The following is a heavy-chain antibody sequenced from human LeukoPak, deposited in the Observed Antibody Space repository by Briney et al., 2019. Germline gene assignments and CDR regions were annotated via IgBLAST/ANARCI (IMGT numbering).Heavy chain of an antibody. J-gene: IGHJ6*03. V-gene: IGHV4-34*01. CDR2: INHSGTI. D-gene: IGHD2-2*01. CDR1: GGSFSGYY. Sequence: SETLSLTCAVYGGSFSGYYWSWIRQPPGKGLEWIGEINHSGTINYNPSLKSRVTISVDTSKNQFSLKLSSVTAADTAVYYCARVISGIVVVPAAQWGYYYYYMAVWGIGTTVTASS. CDR3: ARVISGIVVVPAAQWGYYYYYMAV.